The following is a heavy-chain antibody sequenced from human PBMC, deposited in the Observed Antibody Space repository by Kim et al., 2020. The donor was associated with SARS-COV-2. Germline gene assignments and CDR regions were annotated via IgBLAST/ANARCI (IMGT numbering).Heavy chain of an antibody. J-gene: IGHJ4*01. CDR3: ARDRDDSGGYYYGPFDF. CDR2: ISSDDSKK. CDR1: GFNFTNYA. D-gene: IGHD3-22*01. V-gene: IGHV3-30*04. Sequence: GGSLRLSCAASGFNFTNYALHWVRQSPGKGLEWVALISSDDSKKYFADSVKGRFTISRDKSKNTLYLRMNSLRAEDTAVYYCARDRDDSGGYYYGPFDF.